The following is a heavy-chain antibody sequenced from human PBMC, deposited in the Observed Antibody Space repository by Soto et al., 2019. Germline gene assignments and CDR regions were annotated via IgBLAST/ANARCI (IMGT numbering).Heavy chain of an antibody. CDR1: GFTFSSYA. V-gene: IGHV3-23*01. CDR2: ISDSGSNK. D-gene: IGHD5-18*01. Sequence: GGSLRLSCAASGFTFSSYAMSWVRQAPGKGLEWVAAISDSGSNKYYADSVKGRFTISRDNSKNTLYLQMNSLRAEDTAVYYCARPARGYSYGDFDYWGQGTLVTVSS. CDR3: ARPARGYSYGDFDY. J-gene: IGHJ4*02.